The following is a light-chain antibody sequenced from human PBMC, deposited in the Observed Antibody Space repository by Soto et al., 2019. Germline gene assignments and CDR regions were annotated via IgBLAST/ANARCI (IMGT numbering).Light chain of an antibody. CDR3: QQRSNWLFT. V-gene: IGKV3-11*01. J-gene: IGKJ3*01. Sequence: EIVLTQSPATLSLSPGERATLSCRASQSVSSYLAWYQQKPGQAPRLLISDASNRATGIPARFSGSGSGTDFTLTISSLEPEDFEVYYCQQRSNWLFTFGPGTKVDIK. CDR1: QSVSSY. CDR2: DAS.